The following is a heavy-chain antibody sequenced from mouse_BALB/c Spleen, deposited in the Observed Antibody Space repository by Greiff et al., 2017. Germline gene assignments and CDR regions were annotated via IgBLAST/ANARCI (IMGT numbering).Heavy chain of an antibody. CDR1: GYIFTDYV. J-gene: IGHJ4*01. CDR2: IYPGSGST. V-gene: IGHV1-77*01. CDR3: ARYSSMDY. Sequence: QVQLQQSGPELVKPGASVKMSCKASGYIFTDYVISWVKQRTGQGLEWIGEIYPGSGSTYYNEKFKGKATLTADKSSNTAYMQLSSLTSEDSAVYFCARYSSMDYWGQGTSVTVSS.